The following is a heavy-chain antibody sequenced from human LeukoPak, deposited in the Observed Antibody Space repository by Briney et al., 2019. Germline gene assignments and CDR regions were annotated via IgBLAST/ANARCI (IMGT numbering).Heavy chain of an antibody. V-gene: IGHV4-59*01. CDR2: IYYSGST. J-gene: IGHJ5*02. D-gene: IGHD1-1*01. CDR3: ASLRYPRGWFDP. Sequence: PSETLSLTCTVSGGSISSYYWSWIRQPPGKGLEWIRYIYYSGSTNYNPSLKSRVTISVDTSKDQFSLKLRSVTAADTAVYYCASLRYPRGWFDPWGQGTLVTVSS. CDR1: GGSISSYY.